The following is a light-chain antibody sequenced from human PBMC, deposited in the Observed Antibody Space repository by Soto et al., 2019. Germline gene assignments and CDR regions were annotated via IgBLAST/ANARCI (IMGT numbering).Light chain of an antibody. CDR1: HSLVHSDGNTY. Sequence: VAMTYSSLASAVTRVDPGSTSCSSRHSLVHSDGNTYLSGMQQRPGQSPRRLIYQVSKRDSGVPGRFSGSGSGTDFTLKISRVEAEDVGVYYCMQGTHWPPTFGQGTRLDIK. V-gene: IGKV2-30*02. CDR3: MQGTHWPPT. J-gene: IGKJ5*01. CDR2: QVS.